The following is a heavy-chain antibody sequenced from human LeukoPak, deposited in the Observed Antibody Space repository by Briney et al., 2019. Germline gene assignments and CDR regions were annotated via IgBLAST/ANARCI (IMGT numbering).Heavy chain of an antibody. CDR3: ARATVVYYYYYGMDV. CDR2: ISYDGSNK. J-gene: IGHJ6*02. Sequence: GRSLRLFCAASGFTFSSYGVHWVRQAPGKGLEWVAVISYDGSNKYYADSVKGRFTISRDNSKNTLYLQMNSLRAEDTAVYYCARATVVYYYYYGMDVWGQGTTVTVSS. CDR1: GFTFSSYG. V-gene: IGHV3-30*03. D-gene: IGHD4-23*01.